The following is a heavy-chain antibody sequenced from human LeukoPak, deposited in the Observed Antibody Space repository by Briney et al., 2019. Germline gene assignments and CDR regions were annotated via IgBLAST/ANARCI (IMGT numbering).Heavy chain of an antibody. Sequence: GRSLRLSCAASGFTFSGHGMHWIRQAPGKGLEWVAVIWHDGSKQFYADSVKGRFSISRDDSTSTLYLQMNSQRAEDTAVYYCAREDSSGWFSAYWGQGTLVTVSS. J-gene: IGHJ4*02. CDR1: GFTFSGHG. V-gene: IGHV3-33*01. CDR2: IWHDGSKQ. D-gene: IGHD6-19*01. CDR3: AREDSSGWFSAY.